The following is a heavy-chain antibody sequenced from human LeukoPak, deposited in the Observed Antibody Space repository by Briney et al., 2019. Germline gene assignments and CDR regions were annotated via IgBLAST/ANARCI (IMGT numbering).Heavy chain of an antibody. J-gene: IGHJ4*02. CDR3: AREGGETAIDY. Sequence: TLSLTCTVSGGSISSGGYYWSWIRQHPGKGLEWIGYIYYSGSTYYNPSLKSRVTISVDTSKNQFSLKLSSVTAADTAVYYCAREGGETAIDYWGQGTLVTVSS. D-gene: IGHD1-1*01. V-gene: IGHV4-31*03. CDR2: IYYSGST. CDR1: GGSISSGGYY.